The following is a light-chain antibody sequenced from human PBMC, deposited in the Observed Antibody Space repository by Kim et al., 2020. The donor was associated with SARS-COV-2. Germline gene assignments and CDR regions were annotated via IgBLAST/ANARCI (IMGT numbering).Light chain of an antibody. CDR2: GAS. CDR1: QSVSSN. V-gene: IGKV3-15*01. CDR3: QQYNNWSPLT. Sequence: SPGERATLSCRASQSVSSNLAWYQQKPGQAPRRLIYGASTRATGIPARFSGSGSGTEFTLTIRSLQSEDFAVYYCQQYNNWSPLTFGGGTKVDIK. J-gene: IGKJ4*01.